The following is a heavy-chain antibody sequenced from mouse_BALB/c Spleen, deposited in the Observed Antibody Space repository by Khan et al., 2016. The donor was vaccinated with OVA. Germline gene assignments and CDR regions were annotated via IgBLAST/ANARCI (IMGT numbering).Heavy chain of an antibody. CDR3: ARQPYYHYYIMDY. Sequence: QVQLKQSGPGLVAPSQSLSITCTISGFSLTNYGVHWVRQPPGKGLEWLGVIWSGGNTDYSAPFISRLSISKDNSKSQIFLKMNSLQTDDTAMYYCARQPYYHYYIMDYWGQGTSGTVSS. CDR1: GFSLTNYG. D-gene: IGHD2-10*01. J-gene: IGHJ4*01. CDR2: IWSGGNT. V-gene: IGHV2-6-1*01.